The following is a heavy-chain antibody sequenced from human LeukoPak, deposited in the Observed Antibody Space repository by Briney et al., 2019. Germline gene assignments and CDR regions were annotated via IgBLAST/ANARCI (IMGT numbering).Heavy chain of an antibody. CDR2: IWYDGSNK. CDR3: AREMYNWNYFDY. J-gene: IGHJ4*02. Sequence: GGSLRHSCAASGFTFSSYGMHWVRQAPGKGLEGVAVIWYDGSNKHYADSVKGRFTISRDNSKNTLYLQMNSLRAEDTAVYYCAREMYNWNYFDYWGQGTLVTVSS. D-gene: IGHD1-20*01. V-gene: IGHV3-33*01. CDR1: GFTFSSYG.